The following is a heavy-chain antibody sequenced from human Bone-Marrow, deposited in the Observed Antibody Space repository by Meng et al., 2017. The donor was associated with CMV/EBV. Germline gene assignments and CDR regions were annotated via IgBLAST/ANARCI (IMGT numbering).Heavy chain of an antibody. D-gene: IGHD2-2*01. Sequence: LSLTCAASGFTFSSYGMHWVRQAPGKGLEWVAVIWYDGSNKYYADSVKGRFTISRDNAKNSLYLQMNSLRAEDTAVYYCAREGYCSSTSCYGHGMDVWGQGTTVTVSS. CDR3: AREGYCSSTSCYGHGMDV. J-gene: IGHJ6*02. CDR2: IWYDGSNK. CDR1: GFTFSSYG. V-gene: IGHV3-33*01.